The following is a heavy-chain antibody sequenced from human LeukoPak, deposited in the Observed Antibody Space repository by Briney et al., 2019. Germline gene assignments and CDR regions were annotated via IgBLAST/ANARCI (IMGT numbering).Heavy chain of an antibody. J-gene: IGHJ4*02. D-gene: IGHD5-18*01. CDR2: IYYSGST. CDR3: ARGLYNYGHGDY. CDR1: GGSISSSSYY. Sequence: SETLSLTCTVSGGSISSSSYYWGWIRQPPGRGLGWIGSIYYSGSTYYNPSLKSRVTISVDTSKNQFSLKLSSVTAADTAVYYCARGLYNYGHGDYWGQGTLVTVSS. V-gene: IGHV4-39*01.